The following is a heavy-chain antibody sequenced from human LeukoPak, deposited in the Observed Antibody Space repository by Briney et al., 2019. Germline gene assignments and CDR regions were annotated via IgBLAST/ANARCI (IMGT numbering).Heavy chain of an antibody. V-gene: IGHV3-33*01. CDR2: IWYDGSNK. CDR1: GFTFSSYG. J-gene: IGHJ5*02. Sequence: GRSLRLSCAASGFTFSSYGMHWDRQAPGKGLEWVAVIWYDGSNKYYADSVKGRFTISRDNSKNTLYLQMNSLRAEDTAVYYCARDRQGWNNNWFDPWGQGTLVTVSS. D-gene: IGHD1/OR15-1a*01. CDR3: ARDRQGWNNNWFDP.